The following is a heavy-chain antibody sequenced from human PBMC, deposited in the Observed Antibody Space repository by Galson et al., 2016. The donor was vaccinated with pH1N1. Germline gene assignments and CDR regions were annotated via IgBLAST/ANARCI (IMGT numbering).Heavy chain of an antibody. Sequence: SLRLSCAASGFTFNNYAMSWVRQAPGKGLEWVSVISGSGDKTYYADSVKGRFTISRDDSKNTRYLNMNSLRAEDTAIYHCVKEYHRHNSSDYPGLSWGQGTLVTVSS. CDR2: ISGSGDKT. J-gene: IGHJ4*02. V-gene: IGHV3-23*01. CDR3: VKEYHRHNSSDYPGLS. CDR1: GFTFNNYA. D-gene: IGHD4-11*01.